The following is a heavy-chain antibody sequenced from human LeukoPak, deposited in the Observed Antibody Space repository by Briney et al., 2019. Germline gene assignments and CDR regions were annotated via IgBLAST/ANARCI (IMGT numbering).Heavy chain of an antibody. CDR2: IYTSGNT. V-gene: IGHV4-4*07. CDR1: GGSISSDY. Sequence: PSETLSLTCTVSGGSISSDYWSWIRQPAGKGLEWIGRIYTSGNTNYNPSLKSRVTISVDKSKNQFSLKLSSVTAADTAVYYCAREKVSYQLTPYYFDYWGQGTLVTVSS. J-gene: IGHJ4*02. D-gene: IGHD2-2*01. CDR3: AREKVSYQLTPYYFDY.